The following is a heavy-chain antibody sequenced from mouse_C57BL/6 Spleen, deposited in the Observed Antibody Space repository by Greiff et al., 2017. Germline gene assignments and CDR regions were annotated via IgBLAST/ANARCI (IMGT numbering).Heavy chain of an antibody. V-gene: IGHV1-82*01. CDR2: IYPGDGDT. J-gene: IGHJ4*01. Sequence: VQLQQSGPELVKPGASVKISCKASGYAFSSYGMNWVKQRPGKGLEWIGRIYPGDGDTNYNGKFKGKATLTADKSSSTAYMQLSSLTSEDSAVYFCARLYAMDYWGQGTSVTVSS. CDR3: ARLYAMDY. CDR1: GYAFSSYG.